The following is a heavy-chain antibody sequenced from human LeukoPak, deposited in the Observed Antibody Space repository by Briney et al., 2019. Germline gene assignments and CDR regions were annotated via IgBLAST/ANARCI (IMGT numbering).Heavy chain of an antibody. J-gene: IGHJ5*02. Sequence: GGSLRLSCAASGFTFSRYSLTWVRQAPGKGLEWVSSISTGSSYIYYADSLRGRFTISRDNAKNSLYLQMNSLRAEDTAVYYCASAPYYDFWSGYINWFDPWGQGTLVTVSS. V-gene: IGHV3-21*06. CDR2: ISTGSSYI. D-gene: IGHD3-3*01. CDR3: ASAPYYDFWSGYINWFDP. CDR1: GFTFSRYS.